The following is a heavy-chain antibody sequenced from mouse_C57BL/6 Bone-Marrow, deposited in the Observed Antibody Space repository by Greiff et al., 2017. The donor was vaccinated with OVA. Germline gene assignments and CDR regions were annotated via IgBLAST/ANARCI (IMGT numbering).Heavy chain of an antibody. J-gene: IGHJ3*01. Sequence: DVHLVESGGDLVKPGGSLKLSCAASGFTFSSYGMSWVRQTPDKRLEWVATISSGGSYTYYPDSVKGRFTISRDNAKNTLYLQMSSLKSEDTAMYYCARLRQLRSAYWGQGTLVTVSA. CDR3: ARLRQLRSAY. D-gene: IGHD3-2*02. CDR2: ISSGGSYT. V-gene: IGHV5-6*01. CDR1: GFTFSSYG.